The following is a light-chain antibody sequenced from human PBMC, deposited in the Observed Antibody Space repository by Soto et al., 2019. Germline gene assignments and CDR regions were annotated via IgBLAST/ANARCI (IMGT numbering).Light chain of an antibody. Sequence: DIVMTQSPHSLAVSLGERASINCKSSQTVLYNSKNYLAWYQHKPGQPPKLLLYSASTREFGVPDRFIGSGSATDFTLAISSLQAEDVATYYCQQYYSSPQTFGRGTKVEV. CDR1: QTVLYNSKNY. CDR3: QQYYSSPQT. V-gene: IGKV4-1*01. J-gene: IGKJ1*01. CDR2: SAS.